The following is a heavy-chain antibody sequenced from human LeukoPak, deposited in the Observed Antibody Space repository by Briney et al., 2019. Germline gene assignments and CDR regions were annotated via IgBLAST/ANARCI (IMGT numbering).Heavy chain of an antibody. CDR2: ISAYNGNT. Sequence: ASVKVSCKASGYTFTSYGISWVRQAPGQGLEWMGWISAYNGNTNYAQKLQGRVTMTRDTSISTAYMELSRLRSDDTAVYYCARGPYDYVWGSYRYTRDFDYWGQGTLVTVSS. D-gene: IGHD3-16*02. J-gene: IGHJ4*02. CDR1: GYTFTSYG. CDR3: ARGPYDYVWGSYRYTRDFDY. V-gene: IGHV1-18*01.